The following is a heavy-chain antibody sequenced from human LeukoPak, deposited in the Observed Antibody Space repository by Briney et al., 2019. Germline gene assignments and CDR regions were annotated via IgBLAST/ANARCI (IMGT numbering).Heavy chain of an antibody. CDR1: GGSISSSSDY. Sequence: PSETLSLTCTVSGGSISSSSDYWGWSRQPPGKGVEWIGSMYSSRSTYYNRSLKSRVTISVDTSKNQFSLKLSSVTAADTAVYYCARGTLYSGWSYYFDSWGQGTLVTVSS. CDR3: ARGTLYSGWSYYFDS. V-gene: IGHV4-39*07. D-gene: IGHD6-19*01. CDR2: MYSSRST. J-gene: IGHJ4*02.